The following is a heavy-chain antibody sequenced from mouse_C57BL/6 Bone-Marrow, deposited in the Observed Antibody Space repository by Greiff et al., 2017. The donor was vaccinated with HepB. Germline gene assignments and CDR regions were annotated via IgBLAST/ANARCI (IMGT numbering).Heavy chain of an antibody. CDR1: GFTFSDYY. D-gene: IGHD2-2*01. V-gene: IGHV5-16*01. Sequence: EVHLVESEGGLVQPGRSMKLSCTASGFTFSDYYMAWVRQVPEKGLEWVAHINYDGSSTYYLDSLKSRFIISRDNEKNILDLQMSSLKSEDTATYDCAREWFYWYVDVWGTGTTVTVSS. J-gene: IGHJ1*03. CDR3: AREWFYWYVDV. CDR2: INYDGSST.